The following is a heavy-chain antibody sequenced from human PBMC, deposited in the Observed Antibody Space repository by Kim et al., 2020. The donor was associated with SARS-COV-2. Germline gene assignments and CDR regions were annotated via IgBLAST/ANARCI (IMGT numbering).Heavy chain of an antibody. J-gene: IGHJ6*03. CDR3: ARAGTNIKYYYYYYMDV. D-gene: IGHD1-1*01. V-gene: IGHV1-69*01. Sequence: FQGRVTITADESTSTAYMELSSLRSEDTAVYYCARAGTNIKYYYYYYMDVWGKGTTVTVSS.